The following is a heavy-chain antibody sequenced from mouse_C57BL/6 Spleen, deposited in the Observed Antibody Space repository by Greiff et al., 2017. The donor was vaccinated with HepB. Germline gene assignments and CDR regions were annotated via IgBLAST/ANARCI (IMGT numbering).Heavy chain of an antibody. J-gene: IGHJ2*01. CDR2: ISDGGSYT. D-gene: IGHD4-1*01. V-gene: IGHV5-4*01. CDR1: GFTFSSYA. CDR3: ARDLWDLYYFDY. Sequence: EVMLVESGGGLVKPGGSLKLSCAASGFTFSSYAMSWVRQTPEKRLEWVATISDGGSYTYYPDNVKGRFTISRDNAKNNLYLQMSHLKSEDTAMYYCARDLWDLYYFDYWGQGTTLTVSS.